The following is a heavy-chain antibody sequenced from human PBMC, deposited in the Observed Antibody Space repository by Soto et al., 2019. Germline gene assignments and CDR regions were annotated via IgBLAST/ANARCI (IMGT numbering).Heavy chain of an antibody. CDR3: AREATAHSSGWHF. V-gene: IGHV1-69*12. D-gene: IGHD6-19*01. Sequence: QVQLVQSGAEVKKPGSSVKVSCKASGGTFSSFGIDWVRQAPGQGLEWMGDIIPMFGTVTYAQKFQGRVTITADESTTTVYMELGSLRSEDTAVYYCAREATAHSSGWHFWGQGTLVTVSS. CDR1: GGTFSSFG. J-gene: IGHJ4*02. CDR2: IIPMFGTV.